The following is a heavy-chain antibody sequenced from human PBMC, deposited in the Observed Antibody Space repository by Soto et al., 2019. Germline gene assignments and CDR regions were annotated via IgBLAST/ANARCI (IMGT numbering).Heavy chain of an antibody. Sequence: PGGSLRLSCAASGFTFSTYGMHWVRQAPGKGLEWVAVISYDGSNKYYADSVKGRFTISRDNSKNTLYLQMNSLRPEDTAVYYCAKVLLRPGRPYGMAVWGQGTTVTVSS. J-gene: IGHJ6*02. V-gene: IGHV3-30*18. CDR3: AKVLLRPGRPYGMAV. D-gene: IGHD6-25*01. CDR2: ISYDGSNK. CDR1: GFTFSTYG.